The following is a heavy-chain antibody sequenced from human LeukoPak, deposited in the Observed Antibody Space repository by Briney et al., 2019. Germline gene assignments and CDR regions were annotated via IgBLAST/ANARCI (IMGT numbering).Heavy chain of an antibody. CDR3: ARQTGSGLFILP. CDR2: IYTSGST. Sequence: SETLSLTCTVSGGSISSYYWSWIRQPAGKGLEWVGRIYTSGSTNYNPSLKSRVTMSVDTSKNQFSLRLTSVTAADTAVYYCARQTGSGLFILPGGQGTLVTVSS. D-gene: IGHD3/OR15-3a*01. V-gene: IGHV4-4*07. CDR1: GGSISSYY. J-gene: IGHJ4*02.